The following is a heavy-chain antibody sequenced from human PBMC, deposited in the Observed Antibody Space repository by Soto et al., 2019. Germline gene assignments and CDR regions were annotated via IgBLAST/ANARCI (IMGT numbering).Heavy chain of an antibody. V-gene: IGHV5-51*01. CDR2: IYPTDSDT. D-gene: IGHD5-12*01. J-gene: IGHJ6*02. CDR1: GYIFTTYW. Sequence: GESLKISCQGSGYIFTTYWIGWVRQMPGKGLEWMGIIYPTDSDTRYSPSFQGQVTISADKSISTAYLQSSSLRASDTAVYYCARSGFSSYGMDVWGQGTTVTVSS. CDR3: ARSGFSSYGMDV.